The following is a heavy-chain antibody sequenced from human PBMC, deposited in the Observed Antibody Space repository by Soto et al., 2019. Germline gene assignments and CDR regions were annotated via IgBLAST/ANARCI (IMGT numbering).Heavy chain of an antibody. CDR3: ARILSSGSYYHYYYGMDV. CDR2: IDWDDDK. V-gene: IGHV2-70*01. CDR1: GFSLITSGMC. J-gene: IGHJ6*02. D-gene: IGHD1-26*01. Sequence: SGPTLVNPAQTLTLTCTFSGFSLITSGMCVSCIRQPPGNSLEWLSLIDWDDDKYYSTSLKTRLTISKDTSKNQVVLTMTNMDPVDTATYYCARILSSGSYYHYYYGMDVWGQGTTVTVSS.